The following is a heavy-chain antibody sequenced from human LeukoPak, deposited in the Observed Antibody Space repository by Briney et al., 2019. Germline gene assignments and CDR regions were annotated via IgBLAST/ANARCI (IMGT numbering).Heavy chain of an antibody. V-gene: IGHV3-7*01. Sequence: PGGFLRLSCAASGFTFSSYWMSWVRQAPGKGLEWVANIKQDGSEKYYVDSVKGRFTISRDNAKNSLYLQMNSLRAEDTAVYYCATGGVSGYGPRYLDYWGQGTLVTVSS. J-gene: IGHJ4*02. D-gene: IGHD5-12*01. CDR2: IKQDGSEK. CDR3: ATGGVSGYGPRYLDY. CDR1: GFTFSSYW.